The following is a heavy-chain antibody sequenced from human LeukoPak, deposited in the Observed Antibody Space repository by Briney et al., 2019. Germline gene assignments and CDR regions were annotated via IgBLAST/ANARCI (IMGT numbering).Heavy chain of an antibody. CDR1: GFTFSSYG. CDR2: IRYDGSNK. D-gene: IGHD6-13*01. Sequence: GGSLRLSCAASGFTFSSYGMHWVRQAPGKGLEWVAFIRYDGSNKYYADSVKGRFTISRDNSKNTLYLQMNSLRAEDTAVYYCASERSGYSSFHFDYWGQGTLVTVSS. J-gene: IGHJ4*02. V-gene: IGHV3-30*02. CDR3: ASERSGYSSFHFDY.